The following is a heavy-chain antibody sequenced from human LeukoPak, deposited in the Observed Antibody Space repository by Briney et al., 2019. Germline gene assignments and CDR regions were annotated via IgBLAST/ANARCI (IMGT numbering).Heavy chain of an antibody. V-gene: IGHV4-59*01. Sequence: PSETLSLTCTVSGGSISSYYWSWIRQPPGKGLEWIGYIYYSGSTNYNPSLKSRVTISVETSKNEFSLKLRSVTAADTAMYYCASYYDSSGYLWGQGTLVTVSS. D-gene: IGHD3-22*01. CDR1: GGSISSYY. J-gene: IGHJ4*02. CDR2: IYYSGST. CDR3: ASYYDSSGYL.